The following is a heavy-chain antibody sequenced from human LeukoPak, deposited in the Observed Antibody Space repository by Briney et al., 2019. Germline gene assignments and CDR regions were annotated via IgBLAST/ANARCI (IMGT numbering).Heavy chain of an antibody. CDR2: IYHSGST. V-gene: IGHV4-4*02. J-gene: IGHJ4*02. CDR3: ARATTDYSYGFYNFDY. Sequence: PSGTLSLTCAVSGDSISSSNWWSWVRQPPGKGLEWIGEIYHSGSTHCNPSLKSRLTISVDKSKNEFSLKLSSVTAADTAVYYCARATTDYSYGFYNFDYWGQGTLVTVSS. CDR1: GDSISSSNW. D-gene: IGHD5-18*01.